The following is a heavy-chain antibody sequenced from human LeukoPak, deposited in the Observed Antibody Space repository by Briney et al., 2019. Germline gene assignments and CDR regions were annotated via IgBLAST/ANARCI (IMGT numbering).Heavy chain of an antibody. J-gene: IGHJ5*02. D-gene: IGHD6-13*01. CDR1: GGSISSGGYS. Sequence: SETLSLTCAVSGGSISSGGYSWSWIRQPPGKGLGWIGYIYHSGSTYYNPSLKSRVTISVDTSKNQFSLKLSSVTAADTAVYYCARTYSSSWAYNWFDPWGQGTLVTVSS. CDR2: IYHSGST. V-gene: IGHV4-30-2*01. CDR3: ARTYSSSWAYNWFDP.